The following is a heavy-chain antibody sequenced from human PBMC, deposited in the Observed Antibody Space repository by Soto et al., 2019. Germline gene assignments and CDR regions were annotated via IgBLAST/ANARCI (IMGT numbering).Heavy chain of an antibody. D-gene: IGHD3-16*02. CDR2: IYYSGST. V-gene: IGHV4-59*11. CDR1: GGSISSHY. CDR3: AMRGDYDYIWESYRTHYYYYYYMDV. J-gene: IGHJ6*03. Sequence: SKTLSLTCTVSGGSISSHYWSWIRQPPGKGLEWIGYIYYSGSTNYNPSLKSRVTISVDTSKNQFSLKLSSVTAADTAVYYCAMRGDYDYIWESYRTHYYYYYYMDVWGKGTTVTVSS.